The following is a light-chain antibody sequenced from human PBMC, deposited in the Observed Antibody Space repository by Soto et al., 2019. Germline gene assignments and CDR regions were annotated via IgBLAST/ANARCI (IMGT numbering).Light chain of an antibody. J-gene: IGKJ4*01. CDR2: DAS. V-gene: IGKV3-11*01. Sequence: RVMTQSPGTLSVSPWERATLSCRASQSVSSNLAWYQQKPGQAPRLLIYDASNRATGIPARFSGSGSGTDFTLTISSLEPEDFAVYYCQQRGNWPLTFGGGTKVDIK. CDR1: QSVSSN. CDR3: QQRGNWPLT.